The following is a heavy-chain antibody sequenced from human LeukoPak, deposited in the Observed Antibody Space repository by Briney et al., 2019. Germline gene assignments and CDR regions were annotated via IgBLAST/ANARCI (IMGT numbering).Heavy chain of an antibody. J-gene: IGHJ4*02. CDR1: GFTFSSYA. Sequence: GGSLRLSCAVSGFTFSSYAMSWVRQAPGRGLECVSDISGGGGSTYYADSVKGRFTISRDNSKNTLYLQMSSLRVEDTALYYCARGYKWNDEAGYFDYWGQGTLVTVSS. CDR2: ISGGGGST. CDR3: ARGYKWNDEAGYFDY. D-gene: IGHD1-20*01. V-gene: IGHV3-23*01.